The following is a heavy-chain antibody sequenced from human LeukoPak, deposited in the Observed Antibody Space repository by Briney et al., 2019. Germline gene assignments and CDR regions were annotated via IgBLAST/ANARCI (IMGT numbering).Heavy chain of an antibody. CDR2: IYYSGST. D-gene: IGHD2-2*01. V-gene: IGHV4-31*03. CDR1: GGSISSGGYY. J-gene: IGHJ4*02. Sequence: SETLSLTCTVSGGSISSGGYYWSWIRQHPGKGLEWIGYIYYSGSTYYNPSLKSRVTISVVTSKNQFSLKLSSVTAADTAVYYCARSVRVPAAMSLGELDYWGQGTLVTVSS. CDR3: ARSVRVPAAMSLGELDY.